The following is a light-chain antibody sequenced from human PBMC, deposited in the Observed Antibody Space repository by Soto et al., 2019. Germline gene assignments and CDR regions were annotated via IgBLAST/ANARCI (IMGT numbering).Light chain of an antibody. CDR1: SSDVGGYNY. V-gene: IGLV2-14*01. CDR3: SSYTSSSTLYV. J-gene: IGLJ1*01. Sequence: QSALTQPASVSGSPGQSITISCTGTSSDVGGYNYVSWYQQYPGKAPKLMIYDVSNRPSGISNRFSGSKSGNTASLTISGLQADDEADYYCSSYTSSSTLYVFGTGTKVTVL. CDR2: DVS.